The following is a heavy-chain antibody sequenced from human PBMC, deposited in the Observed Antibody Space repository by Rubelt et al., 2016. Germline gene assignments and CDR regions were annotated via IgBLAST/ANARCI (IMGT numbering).Heavy chain of an antibody. J-gene: IGHJ4*02. CDR3: ARGDGIAAVRRY. CDR2: TYYRSKWYN. Sequence: QSPSRGLEWLGRTYYRSKWYNDYAVSVKSRININPDTSKNQFSLQLNSVTPEDTAVYYCARGDGIAAVRRYWGQGTLVTVSS. D-gene: IGHD6-13*01. V-gene: IGHV6-1*01.